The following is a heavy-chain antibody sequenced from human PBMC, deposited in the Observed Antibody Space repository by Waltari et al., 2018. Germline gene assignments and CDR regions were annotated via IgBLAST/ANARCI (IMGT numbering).Heavy chain of an antibody. Sequence: ELQLVQSGGGLVQPGGSLRLSCSVSVSTLRRYSMHWVRQAPGKGLEYVSGISDSGTTYYAESVKGRFTISRDTSKNSLDLHMTSLTVEDTAVYFCVKDGGVGVRHFNQWGQGTLVTVSS. D-gene: IGHD1-26*01. CDR3: VKDGGVGVRHFNQ. J-gene: IGHJ1*01. CDR1: VSTLRRYS. V-gene: IGHV3-64D*06. CDR2: ISDSGTT.